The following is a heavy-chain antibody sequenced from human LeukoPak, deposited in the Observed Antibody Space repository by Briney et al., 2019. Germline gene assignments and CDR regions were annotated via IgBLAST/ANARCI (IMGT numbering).Heavy chain of an antibody. Sequence: GGSLRLSCAASGFTVSSNYMSWVRQVPGKGLEWVSVIYSGGSTYYADSVKGRFTISRDNSKNTLYLQMNSLRAEDTAVYYCAKDSEFYYYGSGSFGDYWGQGTLVTVSS. J-gene: IGHJ4*02. CDR1: GFTVSSNY. CDR2: IYSGGST. D-gene: IGHD3-10*01. CDR3: AKDSEFYYYGSGSFGDY. V-gene: IGHV3-66*01.